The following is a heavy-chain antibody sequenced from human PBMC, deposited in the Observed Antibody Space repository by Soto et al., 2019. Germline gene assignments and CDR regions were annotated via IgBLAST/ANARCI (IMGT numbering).Heavy chain of an antibody. V-gene: IGHV3-21*01. CDR1: GFTFSSYS. CDR2: ISSSSGYI. D-gene: IGHD2-2*01. J-gene: IGHJ3*02. CDR3: AREGEGYCSSTSCYGAFDI. Sequence: GGSLRLSCAASGFTFSSYSMNWVRQAPGKGLEWVSSISSSSGYIYYADSVKGRFTISRDNAKNSLYLQMNSLRAEDTAVYYCAREGEGYCSSTSCYGAFDIWGQGTMVTVSS.